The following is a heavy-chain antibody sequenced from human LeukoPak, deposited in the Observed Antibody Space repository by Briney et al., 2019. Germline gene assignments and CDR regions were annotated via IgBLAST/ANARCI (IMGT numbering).Heavy chain of an antibody. V-gene: IGHV4-4*09. Sequence: SETLSLTCTVSGPISSYYWSWIRQPPGKGLEWIGYIYTSGSTNYNPSLKSRVTISVDTSKNQFSLDLSSVTAADTAVYHCARQKCTSTSCLTKNAFDIWGQGTMVTVSS. CDR2: IYTSGST. CDR3: ARQKCTSTSCLTKNAFDI. J-gene: IGHJ3*02. D-gene: IGHD2-2*01. CDR1: GPISSYY.